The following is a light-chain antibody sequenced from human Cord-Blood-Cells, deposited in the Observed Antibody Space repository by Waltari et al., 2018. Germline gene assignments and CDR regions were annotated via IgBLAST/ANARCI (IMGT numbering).Light chain of an antibody. CDR3: QQYYSTPPT. CDR1: QSVLYSSNNKNY. Sequence: DIVMTQSPDSLAVSLGERATINCKSSQSVLYSSNNKNYLAWYQQKPGQPPKLLIYWASTRESGGPDRFSGSGSVTDFTLSISSLQAEDLAVYYCQQYYSTPPTFGQGTKVEIK. CDR2: WAS. V-gene: IGKV4-1*01. J-gene: IGKJ1*01.